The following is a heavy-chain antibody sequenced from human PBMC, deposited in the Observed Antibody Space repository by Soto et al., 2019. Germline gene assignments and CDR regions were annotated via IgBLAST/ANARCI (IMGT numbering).Heavy chain of an antibody. CDR2: IKGDGSST. Sequence: SGGSLRLSCAASGFTLSTYWMHWVRQAPGTGLEWVSRIKGDGSSTSYADSVKGRFTISRDNAKNTLYLQMNSLGAEDTAVYWCARGIRNYYGVDVWGQGTTVTVSS. J-gene: IGHJ6*02. V-gene: IGHV3-74*01. CDR1: GFTLSTYW. CDR3: ARGIRNYYGVDV.